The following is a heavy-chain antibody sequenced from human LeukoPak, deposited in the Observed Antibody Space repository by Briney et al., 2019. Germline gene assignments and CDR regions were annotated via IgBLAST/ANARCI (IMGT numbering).Heavy chain of an antibody. J-gene: IGHJ6*03. V-gene: IGHV3-7*01. CDR1: GFTFSDHW. CDR3: ARDRQNHYYMDV. Sequence: PGGSLRLSCAASGFTFSDHWMKWVRQAPGKGLEGVANINQDGSVKSYVDSVKGRFTISRDNAKNSLYLQMNSLRAEDTAVYYCARDRQNHYYMDVWGEGSTVIVSS. D-gene: IGHD1-14*01. CDR2: INQDGSVK.